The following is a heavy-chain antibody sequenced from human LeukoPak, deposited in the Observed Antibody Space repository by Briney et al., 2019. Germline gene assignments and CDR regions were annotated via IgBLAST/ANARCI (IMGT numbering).Heavy chain of an antibody. D-gene: IGHD3-10*01. V-gene: IGHV4-34*01. CDR1: GGSSSGYL. J-gene: IGHJ4*02. Sequence: SETLSLTCAVYGGSSSGYLWSWIRQPPGKGLEWIGEINHSGSTSYNPSLKSRVTISIDTSKNQFSLKLTSVTAADTAVYYCARVLRYYGAGSYGYWGQGTLVTVSS. CDR2: INHSGST. CDR3: ARVLRYYGAGSYGY.